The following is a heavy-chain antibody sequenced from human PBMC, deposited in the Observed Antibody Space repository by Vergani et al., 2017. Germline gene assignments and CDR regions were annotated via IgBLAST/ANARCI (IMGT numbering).Heavy chain of an antibody. Sequence: EVQLVESGGGLVQPGRSLRLSCTASGFTFGDYAMSWFRQAPGKGLEWVGFIRSKAYGGTTEYAASVKGRFTISRDDSKSIAYLQMNSLKTEDTAVYYCAKEPRYFDSIGAFDIWGQGTMVTVSS. CDR3: AKEPRYFDSIGAFDI. CDR1: GFTFGDYA. J-gene: IGHJ3*02. CDR2: IRSKAYGGTT. V-gene: IGHV3-49*03. D-gene: IGHD3-9*01.